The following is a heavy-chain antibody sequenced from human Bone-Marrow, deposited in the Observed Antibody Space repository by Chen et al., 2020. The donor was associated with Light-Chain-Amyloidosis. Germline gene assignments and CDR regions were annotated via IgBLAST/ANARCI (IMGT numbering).Heavy chain of an antibody. CDR3: AGGPPYCSGSTRYTAFDY. V-gene: IGHV1-2*02. Sequence: QVQLVQSGAEVKKPGASVKVSCRASGYSLTDLYIHWVRQAPGQGLEWMGWINPNSGGTNYVQEFQGRVTMTTDTSTNTAYMEVMKLRSDDTAVYYCAGGPPYCSGSTRYTAFDYWGQGTLVTVSS. CDR2: INPNSGGT. CDR1: GYSLTDLY. J-gene: IGHJ4*02. D-gene: IGHD2-2*02.